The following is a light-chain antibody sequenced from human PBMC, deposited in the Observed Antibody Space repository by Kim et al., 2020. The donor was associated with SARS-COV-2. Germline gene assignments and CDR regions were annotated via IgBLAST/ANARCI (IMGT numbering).Light chain of an antibody. CDR2: GAS. Sequence: PGERDTLSCRASQSVSRSYLAWYQQKPGQAPRLLIYGASSRATGIPDRFSGSGSGTDFTLTISRLEPEDFAVYYCQQYGSSPPTFGQGTRLEIK. CDR3: QQYGSSPPT. J-gene: IGKJ5*01. V-gene: IGKV3-20*01. CDR1: QSVSRSY.